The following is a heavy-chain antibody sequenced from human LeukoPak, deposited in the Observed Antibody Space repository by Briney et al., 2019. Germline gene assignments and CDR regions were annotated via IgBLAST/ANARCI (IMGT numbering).Heavy chain of an antibody. CDR2: IYYSGST. CDR1: GGSISSGDYY. V-gene: IGHV4-30-4*01. J-gene: IGHJ4*02. Sequence: SETLSLTCTVSGGSISSGDYYWRWIRQPPGKGLEWIGYIYYSGSTYYNPSLKSRVTISVDTSKNQFSLKLSSVTAADTAVYYCARDSRDYYDSSGSSPRFEWGQGTLVTVSS. CDR3: ARDSRDYYDSSGSSPRFE. D-gene: IGHD3-22*01.